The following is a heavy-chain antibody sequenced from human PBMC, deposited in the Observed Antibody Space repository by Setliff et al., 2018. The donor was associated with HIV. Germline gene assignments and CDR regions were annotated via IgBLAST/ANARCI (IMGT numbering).Heavy chain of an antibody. V-gene: IGHV4-4*07. D-gene: IGHD2-15*01. CDR1: GGSISRYY. CDR3: ARHPPYCSGGSCYRGRGYYFDY. CDR2: IYPSGNI. Sequence: SETLSLTCTVSGGSISRYYWSWIRQPAGKGLEWIGRIYPSGNINYNPSLKSRLTMSIDTSKNQFSLKLNSVTAADTAMYYCARHPPYCSGGSCYRGRGYYFDYWGQGTLVTVSS. J-gene: IGHJ4*02.